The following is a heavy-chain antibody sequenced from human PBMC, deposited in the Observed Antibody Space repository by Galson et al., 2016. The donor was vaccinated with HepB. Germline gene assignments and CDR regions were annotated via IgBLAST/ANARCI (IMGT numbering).Heavy chain of an antibody. CDR3: VREDYGDDPVYYYYYGMDV. CDR2: INSDGSST. D-gene: IGHD4-17*01. J-gene: IGHJ6*02. CDR1: GFPFSRYC. Sequence: SLRLSCAASGFPFSRYCMHWVRQAPGKGLVWVSRINSDGSSTISAASVRGRFTISRDNATNMLYLEMNSLRAEDTALYYCVREDYGDDPVYYYYYGMDVWGQGTTVSVSS. V-gene: IGHV3-74*01.